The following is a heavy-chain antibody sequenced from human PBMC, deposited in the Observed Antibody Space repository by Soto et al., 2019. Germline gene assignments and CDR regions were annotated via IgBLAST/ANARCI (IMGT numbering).Heavy chain of an antibody. J-gene: IGHJ3*02. D-gene: IGHD6-19*01. CDR1: GYSFTSYW. Sequence: GESLKISWKGSGYSFTSYWIGWVRQMPGKGPEWMGSIYPGDSDTRYSPSFQGQVTISADKSISTAYLQWRSLKASDTAMYYCARQPGGGWYEPSDAFDIWGQGTMVTVSS. CDR2: IYPGDSDT. V-gene: IGHV5-51*01. CDR3: ARQPGGGWYEPSDAFDI.